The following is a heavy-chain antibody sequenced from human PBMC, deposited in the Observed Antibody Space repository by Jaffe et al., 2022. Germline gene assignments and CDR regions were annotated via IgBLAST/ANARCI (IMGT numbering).Heavy chain of an antibody. CDR2: INPNSGGT. CDR3: ARGVRYCSGGSCYDWYNWFDP. J-gene: IGHJ5*02. Sequence: QVQLVQSGAEVKKPGASVKVSCKASGYTFTGYYMHWVRQAPGQGLEWMGRINPNSGGTNYAQKFQGRVTMTRDTSISTAYMELSRLRSDDTAVYYCARGVRYCSGGSCYDWYNWFDPWGQGTLVTVSS. V-gene: IGHV1-2*06. CDR1: GYTFTGYY. D-gene: IGHD2-15*01.